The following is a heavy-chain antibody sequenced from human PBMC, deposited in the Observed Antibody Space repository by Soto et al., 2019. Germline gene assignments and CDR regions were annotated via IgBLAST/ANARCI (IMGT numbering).Heavy chain of an antibody. CDR2: INHSGST. J-gene: IGHJ4*02. CDR3: ARDKLPGLFAY. CDR1: GGSISTSTYY. Sequence: SETLSLTCTVSGGSISTSTYYWTWIRQPPGTGLEWIGEINHSGSTNYNPSLKSRVTISVDTSKNQFSLKLTSVTAADTAVYYCARDKLPGLFAYWGQGTLVTVSS. V-gene: IGHV4-39*07.